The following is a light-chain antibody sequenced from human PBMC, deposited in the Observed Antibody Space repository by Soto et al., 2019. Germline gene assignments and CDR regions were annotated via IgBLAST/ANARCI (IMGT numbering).Light chain of an antibody. CDR2: GAS. J-gene: IGKJ5*01. V-gene: IGKV3-15*01. CDR1: QSVSSH. CDR3: LQYDNWPPAT. Sequence: EIVMIQSAATLSLSAGERATLSCRASQSVSSHLAWYQQKPVQAPRLLIYGASTRATAIPARFSGSGSGTEFTLTISSLQSEDFAVYYCLQYDNWPPATFGQGTRLEIK.